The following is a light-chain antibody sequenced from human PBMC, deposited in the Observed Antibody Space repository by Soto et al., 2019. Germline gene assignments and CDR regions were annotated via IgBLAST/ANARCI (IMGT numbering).Light chain of an antibody. Sequence: DTVMTPSPFSLPVTPGEPASISCRSSQSLLHSNGYKYLDWYMQKPGQSPQLLIYMSSNLASGGHDWINASGSRTDFTMEISRVESEYVGVYYCRRYLPTPYTVRQGILMDIK. CDR2: MSS. J-gene: IGKJ5*01. V-gene: IGKV2-28*01. CDR3: RRYLPTPYT. CDR1: QSLLHSNGYKY.